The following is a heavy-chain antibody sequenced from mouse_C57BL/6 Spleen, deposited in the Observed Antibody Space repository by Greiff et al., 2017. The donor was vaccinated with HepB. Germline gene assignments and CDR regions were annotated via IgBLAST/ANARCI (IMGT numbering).Heavy chain of an antibody. CDR1: GFTFSDYG. CDR3: ARQNYAMDY. Sequence: EVHLVESGGGLVQPGGSLKLSCAASGFTFSDYGMAWVRQAPRKGPEWVAFISNFAYSIYYADTVTGRFTISRENAKNTQYLEMSSLRSEDTAMYYCARQNYAMDYWGQGTSVTVSS. V-gene: IGHV5-15*01. J-gene: IGHJ4*01. CDR2: ISNFAYSI.